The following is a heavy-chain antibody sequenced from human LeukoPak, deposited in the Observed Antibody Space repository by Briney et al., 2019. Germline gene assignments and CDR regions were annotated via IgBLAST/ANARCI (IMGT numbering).Heavy chain of an antibody. CDR3: TTSTDIVGPAQGS. Sequence: GGSLRLSCAASGFTFSNAWMTWVRQAPGKGLEWVGRIKSKTDGGTTDYAAPVKGRFTISRDDSKDTLYLQMNSLKTEDTAVYHCTTSTDIVGPAQGSWGQGTLVTVSS. D-gene: IGHD5-12*01. J-gene: IGHJ5*02. CDR2: IKSKTDGGTT. CDR1: GFTFSNAW. V-gene: IGHV3-15*01.